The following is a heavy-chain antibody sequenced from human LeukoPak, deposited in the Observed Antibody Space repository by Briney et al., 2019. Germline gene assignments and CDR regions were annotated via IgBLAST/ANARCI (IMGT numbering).Heavy chain of an antibody. CDR2: FNTDGTVT. Sequence: GGSLRLSCAASGFTFTKYWMLWVRQAPGKGLESVSRFNTDGTVTNYADSVKGRFTVSRDTADNTMFLQMSSVRDEDTAVYYCATKQWLAPPPDSWGQGTPVTVSS. CDR3: ATKQWLAPPPDS. J-gene: IGHJ4*02. CDR1: GFTFTKYW. V-gene: IGHV3-74*01. D-gene: IGHD6-19*01.